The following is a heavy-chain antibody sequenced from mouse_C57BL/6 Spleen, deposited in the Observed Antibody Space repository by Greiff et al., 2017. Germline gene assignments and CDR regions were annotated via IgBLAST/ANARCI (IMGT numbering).Heavy chain of an antibody. D-gene: IGHD1-1*01. CDR3: AYAVYYAMDY. Sequence: QVQLQQSGTELVKPGASVKLSCKASGYTFTSYWMHWVKQRPGQGLEWLGNINPSNGGTNYTEKFKSKATLTVDKSSSTAYMQLSSLTSEDSAVYYCAYAVYYAMDYWGQGTSVTVSS. CDR2: INPSNGGT. J-gene: IGHJ4*01. CDR1: GYTFTSYW. V-gene: IGHV1-53*01.